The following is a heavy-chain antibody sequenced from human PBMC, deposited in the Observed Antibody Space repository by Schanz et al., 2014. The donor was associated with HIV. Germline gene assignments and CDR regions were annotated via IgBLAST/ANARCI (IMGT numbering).Heavy chain of an antibody. CDR3: ARDWHDYGDARTDY. J-gene: IGHJ4*02. D-gene: IGHD4-17*01. CDR2: IGSGGGYK. V-gene: IGHV3-21*02. CDR1: GFAFSNYA. Sequence: EVQLLESGGGLVQPGGSLRLSCAASGFAFSNYAMSWVRQAPGKGLEWVSSIGSGGGYKYYADSVNGRFTISRDNAKNSLHLQMSRLGAEDTAVYYCARDWHDYGDARTDYWGQGILVTVSS.